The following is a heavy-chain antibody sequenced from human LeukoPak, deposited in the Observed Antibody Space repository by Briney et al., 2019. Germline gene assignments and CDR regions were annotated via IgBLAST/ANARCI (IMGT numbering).Heavy chain of an antibody. CDR1: GFTFSSYA. Sequence: GGPLRLSCAASGFTFSSYAMRWVRQAPGKGLEWVAVISYDGSNKYYADSVKGRFTISRDNSKNTLYLQMNSLRAEDTAVYYCASLLGYCSSTSCYSAGDWFDPWGQGTLVTVSS. V-gene: IGHV3-30-3*01. J-gene: IGHJ5*02. CDR3: ASLLGYCSSTSCYSAGDWFDP. CDR2: ISYDGSNK. D-gene: IGHD2-2*01.